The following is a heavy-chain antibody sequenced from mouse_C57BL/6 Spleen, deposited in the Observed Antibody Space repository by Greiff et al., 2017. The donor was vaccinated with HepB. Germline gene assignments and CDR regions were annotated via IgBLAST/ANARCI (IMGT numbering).Heavy chain of an antibody. CDR1: GYSITSGYY. CDR2: ISYDGSN. Sequence: EVKLLESGPGLVKPSQSLSLTCSVTGYSITSGYYWNWIRQFPGNKLEWMGYISYDGSNNYNPSLKNRISITRDTSKNQFFLKLNSVTTEDTATYYCARDGVLLRYFDVWGTGTTVTVSS. D-gene: IGHD1-1*01. CDR3: ARDGVLLRYFDV. J-gene: IGHJ1*03. V-gene: IGHV3-6*01.